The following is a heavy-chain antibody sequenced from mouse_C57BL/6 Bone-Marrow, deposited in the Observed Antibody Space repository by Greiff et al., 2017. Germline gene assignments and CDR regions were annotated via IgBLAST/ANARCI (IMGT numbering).Heavy chain of an antibody. V-gene: IGHV1-69*01. D-gene: IGHD1-1*01. CDR3: ARITTVVATDYAMDY. CDR2: IDPSDSYT. CDR1: GYTFTSYW. Sequence: QVQLQQPGAELVMPGASVTLSCKASGYTFTSYWMHWVKQRPGQGLEWIGEIDPSDSYTNYNQKFKGKSTLTVDKSSSTAYMQLSSLTSEDSAVYYCARITTVVATDYAMDYWGKGTSVTVSS. J-gene: IGHJ4*01.